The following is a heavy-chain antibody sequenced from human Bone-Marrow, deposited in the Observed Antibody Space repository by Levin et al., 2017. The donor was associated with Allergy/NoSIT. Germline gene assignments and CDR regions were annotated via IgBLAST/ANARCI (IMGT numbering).Heavy chain of an antibody. CDR1: EFTFSSYS. CDR2: ISPTSSYR. J-gene: IGHJ4*02. Sequence: GESLKISCAASEFTFSSYSMNWVRQAPGKGLEWVSSISPTSSYRNYADSVKGRFTVSRDNAKNSVDLQMNSLTVEDTGIYYCARDSHHGDYELDYWGPGTVVTVSS. V-gene: IGHV3-21*04. CDR3: ARDSHHGDYELDY. D-gene: IGHD4-17*01.